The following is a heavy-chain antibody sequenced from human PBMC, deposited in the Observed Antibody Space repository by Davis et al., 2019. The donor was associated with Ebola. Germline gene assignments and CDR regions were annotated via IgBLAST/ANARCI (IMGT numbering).Heavy chain of an antibody. CDR3: AKVLTIYSYGDYDTFDI. CDR2: ISGSGGST. V-gene: IGHV3-23*01. J-gene: IGHJ3*02. Sequence: GESLKISCAASGFTFSSYAMSWVRQAPGKGLEWVSAISGSGGSTYYADSVKGRFTISRDNSKNTLYLQMNSLRAEDTAVYYCAKVLTIYSYGDYDTFDIWGQGTMVTVSS. D-gene: IGHD4-17*01. CDR1: GFTFSSYA.